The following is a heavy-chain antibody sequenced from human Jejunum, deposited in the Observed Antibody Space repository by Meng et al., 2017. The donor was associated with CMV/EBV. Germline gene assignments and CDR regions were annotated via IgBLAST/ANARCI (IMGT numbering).Heavy chain of an antibody. Sequence: QVQLQESGPGLVKPSQTLSLTCTVSGGSISSGDNYWSWIRQPPGKGLEWIGYIYYSGSTYYNPSLKSRLTISVDTSKNQFSLNLTSVTAADTAVYYCARVSLRQTIVDYWGQGTLVTVSS. CDR1: GGSISSGDNY. V-gene: IGHV4-30-4*08. D-gene: IGHD6-6*01. CDR3: ARVSLRQTIVDY. CDR2: IYYSGST. J-gene: IGHJ4*02.